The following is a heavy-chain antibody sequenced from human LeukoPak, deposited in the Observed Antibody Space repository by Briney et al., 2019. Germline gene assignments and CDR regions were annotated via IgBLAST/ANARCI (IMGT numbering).Heavy chain of an antibody. CDR1: GGSISSGSYY. CDR2: IYTSGST. J-gene: IGHJ5*02. CDR3: ARAGVAAAGLMIGSWFDP. D-gene: IGHD6-13*01. V-gene: IGHV4-61*02. Sequence: SGTLSLTCTVSGGSISSGSYYWSWIRQPAGKGLEWIGRIYTSGSTNYNPSRKSRVTISVDTSKNQFSLKLSSVTAADTAVYYCARAGVAAAGLMIGSWFDPWGQGTLVTVSS.